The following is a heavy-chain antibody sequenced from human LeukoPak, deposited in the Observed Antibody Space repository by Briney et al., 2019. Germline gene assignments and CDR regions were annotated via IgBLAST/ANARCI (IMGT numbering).Heavy chain of an antibody. CDR3: ARVKGVARFDY. D-gene: IGHD3-10*01. J-gene: IGHJ4*02. Sequence: PSETLSLTCTVSGGSIGSYNWSWIRQPPGKELEWIGNIYYSGSTNHNPSLKSRVTISGDTSKNQFSLNLSSVTAADTAVYYCARVKGVARFDYWGRGTLVTVSS. V-gene: IGHV4-59*01. CDR2: IYYSGST. CDR1: GGSIGSYN.